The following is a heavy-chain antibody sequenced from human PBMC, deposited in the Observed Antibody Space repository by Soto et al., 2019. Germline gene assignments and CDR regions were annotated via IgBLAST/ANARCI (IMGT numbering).Heavy chain of an antibody. Sequence: QVQLVESGGGVVQPGRSLRLSCAASGFTFSSYGMHWVRQAPGKGLEWVAVISYDESYKYYADSVKGRFTISRDKSKNTLSLQMNRLRAEDTAVYFCAKEERRRVATLYPPDYWGQGTLVTVSS. CDR3: AKEERRRVATLYPPDY. CDR2: ISYDESYK. D-gene: IGHD5-12*01. J-gene: IGHJ4*02. CDR1: GFTFSSYG. V-gene: IGHV3-30*18.